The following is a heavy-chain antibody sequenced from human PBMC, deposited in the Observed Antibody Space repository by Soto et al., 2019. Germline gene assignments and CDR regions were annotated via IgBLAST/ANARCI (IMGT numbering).Heavy chain of an antibody. CDR3: AGASYGTGSGAY. D-gene: IGHD3-10*01. V-gene: IGHV3-53*04. CDR2: IYSGGGT. Sequence: EVPLVESGGGLVQPGGSLRLSCAASGFTVSSNYMSWVRQAPGKGLEWVSVIYSGGGTYYADSVKGSFTIARHNSKNSLYLQIISLRPEDTAVYYCAGASYGTGSGAYWGQGTLVTVSS. CDR1: GFTVSSNY. J-gene: IGHJ4*02.